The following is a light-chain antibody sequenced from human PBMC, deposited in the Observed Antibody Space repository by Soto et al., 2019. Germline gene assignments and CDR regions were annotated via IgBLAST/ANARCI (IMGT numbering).Light chain of an antibody. CDR1: SSDVGGYHY. CDR3: NSYAGSNNLV. CDR2: EIN. J-gene: IGLJ2*01. Sequence: QSALTQPPSASGSPGQSVTISCTGTSSDVGGYHYVSWYQQHPGKAPKLMIYEINKRPSGVPDRFSGSKSGNTASLTVSGLQPEDEADYYCNSYAGSNNLVFGGGTQLTVL. V-gene: IGLV2-8*01.